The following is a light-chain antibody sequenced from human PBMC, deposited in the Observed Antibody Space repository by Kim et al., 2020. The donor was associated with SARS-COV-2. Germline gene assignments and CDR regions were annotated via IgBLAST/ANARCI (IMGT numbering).Light chain of an antibody. CDR2: GKKK. Sequence: SSELTQDPAVSVALGQTVRITCQGDSLRSYYASWYQQKPGQAPVLVIYGKKKNRPSGIPDRFSGSKSGTSASLAISGLRSEDEADYYCAAWDDSLRRGVFGGGTQLTVL. CDR3: AAWDDSLRRGV. J-gene: IGLJ3*02. V-gene: IGLV3-19*01. CDR1: SLRSYY.